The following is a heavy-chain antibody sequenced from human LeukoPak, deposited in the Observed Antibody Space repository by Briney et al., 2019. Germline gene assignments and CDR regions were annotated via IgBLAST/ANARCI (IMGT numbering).Heavy chain of an antibody. CDR3: AKGLPYESRAYYDRLFDE. D-gene: IGHD3-22*01. J-gene: IGHJ4*02. Sequence: GGSLRLSCAASGFNFDDYTMHWVRQPPGKGLEWVSGISWNSDFIVYGDSVKGRFTISRDNSKNTLYLQMNSLRVEDTAVYYCAKGLPYESRAYYDRLFDEWGQGTLVTVSS. CDR2: ISWNSDFI. V-gene: IGHV3-9*01. CDR1: GFNFDDYT.